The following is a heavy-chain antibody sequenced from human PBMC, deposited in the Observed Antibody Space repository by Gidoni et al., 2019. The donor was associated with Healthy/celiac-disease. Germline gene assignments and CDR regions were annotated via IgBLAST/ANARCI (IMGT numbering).Heavy chain of an antibody. D-gene: IGHD6-6*01. Sequence: EVQLLESGGGLVQPGGSLRLSCAASGFTFSSYAMSWVRQAPGKGLEWVSAISGSGGSTYYEDSVKGRFTISRDKSKNTLYLQRNSLRAEDTAVYYCASSPAYSSWYYFDYWGQGTLVTVSS. CDR1: GFTFSSYA. V-gene: IGHV3-23*01. CDR2: ISGSGGST. J-gene: IGHJ4*02. CDR3: ASSPAYSSWYYFDY.